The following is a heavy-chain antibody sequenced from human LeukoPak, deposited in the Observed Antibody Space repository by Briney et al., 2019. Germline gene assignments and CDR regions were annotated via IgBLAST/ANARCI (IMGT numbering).Heavy chain of an antibody. J-gene: IGHJ4*02. V-gene: IGHV4-4*07. Sequence: SETLSLTCTVSGGSISDYYWSWIRQPAGKGLEWIGLFYTSGRTNYNPSLKSRVTLSVDTSKNQFSLKLSSVTAADTAVYYCARIDRAVAGTIDYWGQGTLVTVSS. D-gene: IGHD6-19*01. CDR3: ARIDRAVAGTIDY. CDR1: GGSISDYY. CDR2: FYTSGRT.